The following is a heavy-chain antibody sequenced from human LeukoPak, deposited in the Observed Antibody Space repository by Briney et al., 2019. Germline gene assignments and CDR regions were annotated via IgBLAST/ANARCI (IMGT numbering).Heavy chain of an antibody. V-gene: IGHV3-7*05. CDR3: ARASMRMSIAGLVDY. J-gene: IGHJ4*02. D-gene: IGHD2-15*01. Sequence: GGSLRLSCAASGFTFSSYWMSWVRQAPGKGLEWVASINRDGSEKYYVDSVRGRFTISRDNAKNSLYLQMNSLRAEDTAVYYCARASMRMSIAGLVDYWGQGTLVTVSS. CDR1: GFTFSSYW. CDR2: INRDGSEK.